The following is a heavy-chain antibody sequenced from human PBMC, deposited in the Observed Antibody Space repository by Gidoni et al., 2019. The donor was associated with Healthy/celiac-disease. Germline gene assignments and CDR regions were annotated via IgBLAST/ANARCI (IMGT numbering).Heavy chain of an antibody. J-gene: IGHJ5*02. CDR1: GGSITSYY. CDR2: IYYSGST. CDR3: ARAPRKNWFDP. V-gene: IGHV4-59*01. Sequence: QVQLQESGPGLVKPSETLSLTCTGAGGSITSYYWSWIRQPPGKGLELIGYIYYSGSTNYTPSLKSRVTISVDTSKNQFSLKLSSVTAADTAVYYCARAPRKNWFDPWGQGTLVTVSS.